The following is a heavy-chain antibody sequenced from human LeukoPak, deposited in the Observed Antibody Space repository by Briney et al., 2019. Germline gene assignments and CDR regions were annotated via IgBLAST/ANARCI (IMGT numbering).Heavy chain of an antibody. CDR1: GFTFSNYW. CDR2: ISSDGSST. V-gene: IGHV3-74*01. CDR3: ARVLRYFDY. D-gene: IGHD3-9*01. J-gene: IGHJ4*02. Sequence: PGGSLRLSCAASGFTFSNYWMHWVRQAPGKGLVWVSRISSDGSSTSYADSVKGRFTISRDNAKNTLYLQMNSLSAEDTAVYYCARVLRYFDYWGQGTLATVSS.